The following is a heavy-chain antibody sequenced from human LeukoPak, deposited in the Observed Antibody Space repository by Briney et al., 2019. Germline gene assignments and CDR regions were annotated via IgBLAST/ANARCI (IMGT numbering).Heavy chain of an antibody. Sequence: SETLSLTCTVSGGSISSSSYYWGWIRQPPGKGLEWIGSIYYSGSTYYNPSLKSRVTISVDTSKNQFSLKLSSVTAADTAVYYCARDLGYYDILTGLAYYYGMDVWGQGTTVTVSS. J-gene: IGHJ6*02. D-gene: IGHD3-9*01. V-gene: IGHV4-39*07. CDR2: IYYSGST. CDR3: ARDLGYYDILTGLAYYYGMDV. CDR1: GGSISSSSYY.